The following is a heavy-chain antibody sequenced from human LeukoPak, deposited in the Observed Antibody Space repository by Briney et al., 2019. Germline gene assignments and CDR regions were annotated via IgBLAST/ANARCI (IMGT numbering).Heavy chain of an antibody. V-gene: IGHV3-48*03. D-gene: IGHD2-21*02. CDR3: ARVAVTSSFDV. J-gene: IGHJ3*01. Sequence: GGSLRLSCAASGFTFRSYEMNWVRQAPGKGLEWVSYISSSGSTIYYADSLKGRFTISRDNAKNSLYLQMNSLRAEDTAVYYCARVAVTSSFDVWGQGTMVTVSS. CDR1: GFTFRSYE. CDR2: ISSSGSTI.